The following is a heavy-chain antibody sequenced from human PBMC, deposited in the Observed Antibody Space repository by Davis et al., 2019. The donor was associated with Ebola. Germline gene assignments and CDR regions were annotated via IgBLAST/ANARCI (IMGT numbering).Heavy chain of an antibody. CDR1: GFTFDYYA. CDR3: AKTGRKTWYSDSSGGPHAFDS. CDR2: ISLNSGNI. Sequence: PGGPLRLSCAASGFTFDYYAMHWVRQAPGKGLEWVSGISLNSGNIAYADSVKGRFTIARDNSRNTVYLEMYSLRVEDTAVYYCAKTGRKTWYSDSSGGPHAFDSWGQGTLVVVSS. V-gene: IGHV3-9*01. D-gene: IGHD6-6*01. J-gene: IGHJ4*02.